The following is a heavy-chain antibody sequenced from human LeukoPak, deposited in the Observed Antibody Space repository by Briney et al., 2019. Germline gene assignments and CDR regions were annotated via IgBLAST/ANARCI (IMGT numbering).Heavy chain of an antibody. CDR1: GFTFSNAW. J-gene: IGHJ6*02. CDR2: INSDGSST. Sequence: GGSLRLSCAASGFTFSNAWMSWVRQAPGKGLVWVSRINSDGSSTSYADSVKGRFTISRDNAKNTLYLQMNSLRAEDTAVYYCARDDIVVVPAAMDYYYYGMDVWGQGTTVTVSS. V-gene: IGHV3-74*01. CDR3: ARDDIVVVPAAMDYYYYGMDV. D-gene: IGHD2-2*01.